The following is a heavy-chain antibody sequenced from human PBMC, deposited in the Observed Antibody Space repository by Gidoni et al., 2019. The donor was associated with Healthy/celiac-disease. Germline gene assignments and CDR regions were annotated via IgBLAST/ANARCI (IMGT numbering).Heavy chain of an antibody. CDR3: AKTPYYYGSGSYYYYYYGMDV. Sequence: EVQLLESGGGFVQPGGSLILSCDASGFTFSSYSLSWVRQAPGKGLEWVSAISGSGGSTYYADSVKGRFTISRDNSKNTLYLQMNSLRAEDTAVYYCAKTPYYYGSGSYYYYYYGMDVWGQGTTVTVSS. CDR1: GFTFSSYS. CDR2: ISGSGGST. V-gene: IGHV3-23*01. D-gene: IGHD3-10*01. J-gene: IGHJ6*02.